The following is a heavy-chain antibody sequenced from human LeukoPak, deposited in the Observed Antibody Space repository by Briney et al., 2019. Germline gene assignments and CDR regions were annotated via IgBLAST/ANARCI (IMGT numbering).Heavy chain of an antibody. V-gene: IGHV3-23*01. CDR2: ISGSGGST. Sequence: GGSLRLSCAASGFTFSSYAMRWVRQAPGKGLEWVSAISGSGGSTYYADSVKGRFTISRDNSKNTLYLQMNSLRAEDTAVYYCAKLPPPSIVVVPAALGDYWGQGTLVTVSS. CDR1: GFTFSSYA. D-gene: IGHD2-2*01. J-gene: IGHJ4*02. CDR3: AKLPPPSIVVVPAALGDY.